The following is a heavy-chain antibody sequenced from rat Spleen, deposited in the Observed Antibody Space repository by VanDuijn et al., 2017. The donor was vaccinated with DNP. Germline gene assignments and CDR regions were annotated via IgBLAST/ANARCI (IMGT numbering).Heavy chain of an antibody. CDR2: IKKDSSTI. CDR1: GFNFNDYW. D-gene: IGHD1-10*01. CDR3: ARGEQLLDY. Sequence: EVKLVESGGGLVQPGGSLKLSCTASGFNFNDYWMDWVRQAPGKGLEWIGEIKKDSSTINYTPSLKDKFTISRDNAQNTLYLQMSKLGSEDTAIYYCARGEQLLDYWGQGVMVTVSS. V-gene: IGHV4-2*01. J-gene: IGHJ2*01.